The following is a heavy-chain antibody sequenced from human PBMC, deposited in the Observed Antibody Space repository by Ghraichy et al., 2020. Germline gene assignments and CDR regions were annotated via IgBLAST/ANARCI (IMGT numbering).Heavy chain of an antibody. CDR1: GGSISSYY. CDR2: IYYSGST. D-gene: IGHD5-24*01. Sequence: SETLSLTCTVSGGSISSYYWSWIRQPPGKGLEWIGYIYYSGSTNYNPSLKSRVTISVDTSKNQFSLKLSSVTAADTAVYYCARHQTMAKIRGWYFALCGPGSLVTFSS. V-gene: IGHV4-59*08. J-gene: IGHJ2*01. CDR3: ARHQTMAKIRGWYFAL.